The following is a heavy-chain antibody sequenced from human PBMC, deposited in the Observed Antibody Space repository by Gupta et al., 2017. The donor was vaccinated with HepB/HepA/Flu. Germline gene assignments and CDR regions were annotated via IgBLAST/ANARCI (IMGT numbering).Heavy chain of an antibody. J-gene: IGHJ6*03. CDR2: ADSSGNT. CDR3: AREGDYKYYYYIDV. D-gene: IGHD4-11*01. Sequence: QVRLQESGPALVKPSETLSLTCTVSGVSIPSCYWSWIRQSPGKVLEWIGYADSSGNTNYSPSLESRVSISVDTSKNQFSLRLTSVTAADSAVYFCAREGDYKYYYYIDVWGTGTTVSVSS. V-gene: IGHV4-4*08. CDR1: GVSIPSCY.